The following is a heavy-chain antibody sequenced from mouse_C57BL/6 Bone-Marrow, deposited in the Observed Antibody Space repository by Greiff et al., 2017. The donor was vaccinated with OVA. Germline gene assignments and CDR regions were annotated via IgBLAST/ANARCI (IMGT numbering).Heavy chain of an antibody. CDR3: AREGYYYGSSYVGDGTLFAY. CDR2: IYPGDGDT. J-gene: IGHJ3*01. CDR1: GYAFSSYW. D-gene: IGHD1-1*01. Sequence: QVQLQQSGAELVKPGASVKISCKASGYAFSSYWMNWVKQRPGKGLEWIGQIYPGDGDTNYNGKFKGKAKLTADKSSSTAYMQLSSLTSEDSAVYFCAREGYYYGSSYVGDGTLFAYWGQGTLVTVSA. V-gene: IGHV1-80*01.